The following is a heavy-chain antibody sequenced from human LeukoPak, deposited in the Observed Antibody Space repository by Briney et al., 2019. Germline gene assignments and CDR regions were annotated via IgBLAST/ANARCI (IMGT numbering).Heavy chain of an antibody. Sequence: AGGSLRLSCAASGFTFSSYAMHWVRQAPGKGLEWVAVISYDGSNKYYADSVKGRFTISRDNSKNTLYLQMNSLRAEDTAVYYCARVSSSGWYFDYWGQGTLVTVSS. V-gene: IGHV3-30*04. J-gene: IGHJ4*02. D-gene: IGHD6-19*01. CDR3: ARVSSSGWYFDY. CDR2: ISYDGSNK. CDR1: GFTFSSYA.